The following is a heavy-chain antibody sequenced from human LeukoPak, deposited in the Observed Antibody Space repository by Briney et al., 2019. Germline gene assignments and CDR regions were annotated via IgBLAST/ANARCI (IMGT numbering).Heavy chain of an antibody. CDR3: ARDLISGRELSYYFDY. V-gene: IGHV3-30-3*01. J-gene: IGHJ4*02. Sequence: GGSLRLSCAASGFTFSSYAMHWVRQAPCKGLEWVAVISYDGSNKYYADSVKGRFTISRDNSKNTLYLQMNSLRAEDTAVYYCARDLISGRELSYYFDYWGQGTLVTVSS. D-gene: IGHD1-26*01. CDR1: GFTFSSYA. CDR2: ISYDGSNK.